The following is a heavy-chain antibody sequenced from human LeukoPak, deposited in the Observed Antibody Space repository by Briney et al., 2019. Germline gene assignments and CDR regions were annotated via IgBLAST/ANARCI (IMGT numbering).Heavy chain of an antibody. V-gene: IGHV4-59*08. CDR3: ARRVVGPDWRSGYDLGPFFDY. D-gene: IGHD5-12*01. CDR1: GGSVSSYY. J-gene: IGHJ4*02. Sequence: SETLSLTCTVSGGSVSSYYWSWIRQPPGKGLEWIGYIYYSGSTNYNPSLKSRVTISVDTSKNQFSLKLSSVTAADAAVYYCARRVVGPDWRSGYDLGPFFDYWGQGTLVTVSS. CDR2: IYYSGST.